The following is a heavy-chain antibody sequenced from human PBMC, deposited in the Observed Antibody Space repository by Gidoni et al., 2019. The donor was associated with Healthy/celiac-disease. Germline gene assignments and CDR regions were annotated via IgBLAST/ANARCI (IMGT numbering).Heavy chain of an antibody. CDR3: KSGWYSGGAFDI. CDR2: IYYSGST. V-gene: IGHV4-39*01. D-gene: IGHD6-19*01. Sequence: QLQLQESGPGLVKPSETLSLTCTVSGGSISSSSYYWGWIRQPPGKGLEWIGSIYYSGSTYYNPSLKSRVTISVDTSKNQFSLKLSSVTAADTAVYYCKSGWYSGGAFDIWGQGTMVTVSS. J-gene: IGHJ3*02. CDR1: GGSISSSSYY.